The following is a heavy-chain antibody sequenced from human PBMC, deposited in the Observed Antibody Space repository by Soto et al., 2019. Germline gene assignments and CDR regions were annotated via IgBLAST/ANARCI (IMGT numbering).Heavy chain of an antibody. Sequence: PGESLKISCKGSGYSFTSYWIGWVRQMPGKGLEWMGIIYPGDSDTRYSPSFQGQVTISADKSISTAYLQWSSLKASDTAMYYCARLSGTYYDFSSGYYYFAYWGQGTLVPVSS. CDR1: GYSFTSYW. CDR2: IYPGDSDT. D-gene: IGHD3-3*01. V-gene: IGHV5-51*01. J-gene: IGHJ4*02. CDR3: ARLSGTYYDFSSGYYYFAY.